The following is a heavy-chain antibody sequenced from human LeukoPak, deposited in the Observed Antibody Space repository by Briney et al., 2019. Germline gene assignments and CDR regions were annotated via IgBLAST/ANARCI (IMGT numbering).Heavy chain of an antibody. D-gene: IGHD5-12*01. Sequence: GSLRLSCAASGFTFRSCEMNWVRQAPGKGLEWVSYISSSGSSIYYADSVKGRFTISRDNAKNSLYLQMNSLRAEDTAVYYCARDKGRYSGYDFPYWGQGTLVTVSS. V-gene: IGHV3-48*03. CDR1: GFTFRSCE. J-gene: IGHJ4*02. CDR3: ARDKGRYSGYDFPY. CDR2: ISSSGSSI.